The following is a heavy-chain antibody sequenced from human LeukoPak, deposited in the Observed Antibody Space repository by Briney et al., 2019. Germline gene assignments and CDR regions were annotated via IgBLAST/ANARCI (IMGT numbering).Heavy chain of an antibody. D-gene: IGHD4-23*01. CDR1: GYTFTSYG. CDR2: ISAYKGNT. Sequence: GASVKVSCKASGYTFTSYGISWVRQAPGQGLEWLGWISAYKGNTNYAQTLQGRVTMTADTSTSTAYMELRSLRSEDTAVYYCARDIRDYGGNLPSDYWGQGTLVTVSS. V-gene: IGHV1-18*01. CDR3: ARDIRDYGGNLPSDY. J-gene: IGHJ4*02.